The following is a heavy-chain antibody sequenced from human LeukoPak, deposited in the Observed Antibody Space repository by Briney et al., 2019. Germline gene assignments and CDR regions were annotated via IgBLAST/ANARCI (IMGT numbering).Heavy chain of an antibody. Sequence: GGSLRLSCAASGFTFSSYAMHWVRQAPGKGLEWVAVISYDGSNKYYADSVKGRFTISRDDAKNSVYLQMNSLRAEDTAVYYCAKALNPLSPSSWYMGFDYWGQGTLVTVSS. CDR1: GFTFSSYA. CDR2: ISYDGSNK. V-gene: IGHV3-30-3*01. CDR3: AKALNPLSPSSWYMGFDY. D-gene: IGHD6-13*01. J-gene: IGHJ4*02.